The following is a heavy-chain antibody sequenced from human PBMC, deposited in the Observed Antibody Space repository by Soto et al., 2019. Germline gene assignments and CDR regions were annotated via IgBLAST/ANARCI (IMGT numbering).Heavy chain of an antibody. CDR3: ARDQVPGLDAFDI. CDR2: ISRSAGNT. V-gene: IGHV3-21*01. J-gene: IGHJ3*02. Sequence: EVQLVESGGGLVKPGGSLRLSCAASGFTFSSYSMNWVRQAPGKGLEWVSSISRSAGNTYYADSVKGRFTISRDNAKNSMYLLMNSLRAEDTAVYYCARDQVPGLDAFDIWGQGTMVTVSS. CDR1: GFTFSSYS.